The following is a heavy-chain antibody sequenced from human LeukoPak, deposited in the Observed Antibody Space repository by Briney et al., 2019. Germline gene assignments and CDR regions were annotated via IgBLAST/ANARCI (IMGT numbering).Heavy chain of an antibody. CDR3: ARLTVGATSGHDAFDI. D-gene: IGHD1-26*01. V-gene: IGHV5-51*01. CDR1: GSSFTSYW. Sequence: GASLKISCKASGSSFTSYWIGWVRPLPGKGLEWMGIIYPGDSDTRYSPSFQGQVTISADKSISAAYLQWSSLKASDTAMYYCARLTVGATSGHDAFDIWGQGTMVTVSS. J-gene: IGHJ3*02. CDR2: IYPGDSDT.